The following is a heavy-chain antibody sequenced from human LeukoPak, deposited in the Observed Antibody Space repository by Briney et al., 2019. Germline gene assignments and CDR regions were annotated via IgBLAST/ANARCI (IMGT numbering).Heavy chain of an antibody. J-gene: IGHJ4*02. CDR2: ISGGGGST. V-gene: IGHV3-23*01. CDR3: AKNVPAYFDS. Sequence: GGSLRLSCAASGFTFSSYTMSWVRKAPGKGLEWVSAISGGGGSTYYADSVKRRFTISRDNSKNTLYLQMNSLRAEDTAVYYCAKNVPAYFDSWGQGTLVTVSS. CDR1: GFTFSSYT.